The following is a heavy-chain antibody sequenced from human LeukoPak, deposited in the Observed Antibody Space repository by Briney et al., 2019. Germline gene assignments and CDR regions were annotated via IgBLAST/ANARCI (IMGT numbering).Heavy chain of an antibody. CDR2: ISSSSYI. CDR1: GFTFSSYS. Sequence: PGGSLRLSCAASGFTFSSYSMNWVRQAPGKGLEWVSSISSSSYIYYADSVKGRFTISRDNAKNSLYLQMNSLRAEDTAVYYCARGWRDGYNLYWGQGTLVTVSS. CDR3: ARGWRDGYNLY. J-gene: IGHJ4*02. V-gene: IGHV3-21*01. D-gene: IGHD5-24*01.